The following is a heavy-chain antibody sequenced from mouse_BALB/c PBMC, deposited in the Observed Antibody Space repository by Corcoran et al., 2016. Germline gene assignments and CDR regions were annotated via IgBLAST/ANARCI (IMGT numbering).Heavy chain of an antibody. Sequence: QIQLVQSGPELKKPGETVKISCKASGYTFTNYGMDWVKQAPGKGLKWMGWINTYTGEPTYADDFKGRFAFSLETSASTAYLQINNLKNEDMATYFCASRTMILYVDYGGQGTTLTVSS. CDR2: INTYTGEP. V-gene: IGHV9-1*02. D-gene: IGHD2-4*01. CDR1: GYTFTNYG. J-gene: IGHJ2*01. CDR3: ASRTMILYVDY.